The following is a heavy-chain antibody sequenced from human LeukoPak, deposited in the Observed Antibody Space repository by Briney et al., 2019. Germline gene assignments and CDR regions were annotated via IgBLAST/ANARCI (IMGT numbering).Heavy chain of an antibody. D-gene: IGHD1-26*01. CDR3: AKDWSGSYGPMADY. CDR1: GFTFSSYG. V-gene: IGHV3-30*18. J-gene: IGHJ4*02. Sequence: GGSLRLSCAASGFTFSSYGMHWVRQAPGKGLEWVAVISYDGSNKYYADSVKGRFTISRDNSKNTLYLQMNSLRAEDTAVYYCAKDWSGSYGPMADYWGQGTLVTVSS. CDR2: ISYDGSNK.